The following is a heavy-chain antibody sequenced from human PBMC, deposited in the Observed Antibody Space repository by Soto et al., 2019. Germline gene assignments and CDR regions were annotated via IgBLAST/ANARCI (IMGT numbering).Heavy chain of an antibody. CDR1: GYTFTSYG. J-gene: IGHJ4*02. Sequence: QAQLVQSGAEVKKPGASVKVSCRASGYTFTSYGYAWVRQAPGPGLEWMGCISAYNGDTNYAQKFQDRVTRTTDTSTTTAYMELRNLGSVDTAVYYCARSGAYCTSITCLFDSFWGLGTLVTVSS. CDR3: ARSGAYCTSITCLFDSF. D-gene: IGHD2-8*01. V-gene: IGHV1-18*01. CDR2: ISAYNGDT.